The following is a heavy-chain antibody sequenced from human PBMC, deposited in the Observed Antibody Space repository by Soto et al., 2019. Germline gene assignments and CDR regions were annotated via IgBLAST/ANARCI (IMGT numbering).Heavy chain of an antibody. Sequence: GGSLRLSCAASGLSVSTNFLTWVRQAPGKGLEWVSVIYPGGSTYYADSVEGRFTISRDNSKNTLYLQMNSLRVEDTAVYYCARDRRDWNSGTYAMDVWGQGTTVTVSS. J-gene: IGHJ6*02. CDR3: ARDRRDWNSGTYAMDV. CDR2: IYPGGST. V-gene: IGHV3-53*01. D-gene: IGHD1-7*01. CDR1: GLSVSTNF.